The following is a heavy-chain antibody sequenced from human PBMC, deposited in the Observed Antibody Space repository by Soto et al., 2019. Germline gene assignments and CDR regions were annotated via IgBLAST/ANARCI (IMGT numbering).Heavy chain of an antibody. Sequence: SETLSLTCTVAGGSISSSSYYWGWIRQPPGKGLEWIGSIYYSGYTYYNPSLKSRVTISVDTSKNQFSLKLSSVTAEDTAVYYCARRGPGTYFDYWGQGTLVTVSS. J-gene: IGHJ4*02. CDR3: ARRGPGTYFDY. D-gene: IGHD6-13*01. CDR1: GGSISSSSYY. CDR2: IYYSGYT. V-gene: IGHV4-39*07.